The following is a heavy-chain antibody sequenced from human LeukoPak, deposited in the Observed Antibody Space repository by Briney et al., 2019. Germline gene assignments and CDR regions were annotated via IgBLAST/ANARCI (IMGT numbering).Heavy chain of an antibody. Sequence: PSETLSLTCTVSGGSISSSSYYWGWIRQPPGKGLEWIGSIYYSGSTYYNPSLKSRVTISVDTSKNQFSLKLSSVTAADTAVYYCARRLRLGEFIDYWGQGTLVTVSS. CDR1: GGSISSSSYY. CDR2: IYYSGST. CDR3: ARRLRLGEFIDY. V-gene: IGHV4-39*07. J-gene: IGHJ4*02. D-gene: IGHD3-16*01.